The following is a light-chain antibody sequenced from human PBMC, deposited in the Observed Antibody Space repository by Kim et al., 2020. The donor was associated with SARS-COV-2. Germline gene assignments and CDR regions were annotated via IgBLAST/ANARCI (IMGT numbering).Light chain of an antibody. CDR1: QSVSSN. J-gene: IGKJ1*01. CDR3: QQYNNWPPT. Sequence: VSPGERATLSCRASQSVSSNLAWYQQKPGQAPRLLLYGASTRATGLPARFSGSGSGTEFTLTISSLQSEDFAVYYCQQYNNWPPTFAQGTKVDIK. V-gene: IGKV3-15*01. CDR2: GAS.